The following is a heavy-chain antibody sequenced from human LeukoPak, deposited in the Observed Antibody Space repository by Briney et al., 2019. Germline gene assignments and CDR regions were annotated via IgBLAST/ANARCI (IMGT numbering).Heavy chain of an antibody. J-gene: IGHJ4*02. D-gene: IGHD6-19*01. V-gene: IGHV4-34*01. CDR1: GGSFSDYY. CDR3: ARIAVPRVRRYFDY. CDR2: INHSGST. Sequence: SETLSLTCAVYGGSFSDYYWSWIRQPPGKGLEWIGEINHSGSTNYNPSLKSRVTISVDTSKNQFSLKLSSVTAADTAVYYCARIAVPRVRRYFDYWGQGTLVTVSS.